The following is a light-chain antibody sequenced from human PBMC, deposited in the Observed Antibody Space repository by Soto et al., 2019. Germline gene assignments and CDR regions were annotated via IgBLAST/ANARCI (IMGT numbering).Light chain of an antibody. CDR2: DVS. Sequence: QSALTQPASVSGSPGQSITISCTGTSSDVGGYNYVSWYQQHPGKAPKLMIYDVSNRPSGVSNRFSGSKSGNTASLTISGFQAEDEADYYYSSYTSSSTLYVFGTGTKLTVL. J-gene: IGLJ1*01. CDR1: SSDVGGYNY. CDR3: SSYTSSSTLYV. V-gene: IGLV2-14*01.